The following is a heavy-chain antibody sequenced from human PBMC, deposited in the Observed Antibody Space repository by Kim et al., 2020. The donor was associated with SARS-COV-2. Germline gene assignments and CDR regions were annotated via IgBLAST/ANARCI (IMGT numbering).Heavy chain of an antibody. Sequence: KGRFTISRDNSKNTLYLQMNSLRAEDTAVYYCARVGTMGFGELVVRAFDIWGQGTMVTVSS. D-gene: IGHD3-10*01. V-gene: IGHV3-30*01. J-gene: IGHJ3*02. CDR3: ARVGTMGFGELVVRAFDI.